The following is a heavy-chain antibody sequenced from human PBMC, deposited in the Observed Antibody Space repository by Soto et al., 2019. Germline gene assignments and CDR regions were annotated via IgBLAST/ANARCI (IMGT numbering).Heavy chain of an antibody. CDR2: IHLSGRT. D-gene: IGHD5-18*01. J-gene: IGHJ6*02. Sequence: PSETLSLTCIVSGDSINSGDYYWSWIRQPPGKGLEWIGNIHLSGRTYYSPSLKSRVTMSTDTSKNQFSLRLTYVTSADTAVYYCARDKQGFSYGYGSQYFYYHGLDVWGQGTTVTVSS. V-gene: IGHV4-30-4*01. CDR1: GDSINSGDYY. CDR3: ARDKQGFSYGYGSQYFYYHGLDV.